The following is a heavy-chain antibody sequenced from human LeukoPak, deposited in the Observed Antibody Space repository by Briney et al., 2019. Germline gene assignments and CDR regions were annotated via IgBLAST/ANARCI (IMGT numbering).Heavy chain of an antibody. CDR3: ARVVAGPNWFDP. J-gene: IGHJ5*02. D-gene: IGHD2-15*01. Sequence: GSGPTLVNPTQTLTLTCTFSGFSHSTSGVGVGWIRQPPGKALEWLALIYWDDEKRYSPSLKSRLTITKDTSKNQVVLTVTNMDPVDTATYYCARVVAGPNWFDPWGQGTLVTVSS. CDR1: GFSHSTSGVG. V-gene: IGHV2-5*02. CDR2: IYWDDEK.